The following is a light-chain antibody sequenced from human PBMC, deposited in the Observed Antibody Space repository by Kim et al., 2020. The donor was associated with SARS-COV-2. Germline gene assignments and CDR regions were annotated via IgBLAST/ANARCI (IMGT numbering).Light chain of an antibody. V-gene: IGLV3-21*04. Sequence: KMAMITCGRNYNVSRNDVLYQQKPGEAAVKVIFYNSDRPSGMPGRLSGSTTGSTAALTASRGEGWDEADYYCRVGYGSSVRRLVFGGGTQLTVL. CDR2: YNS. CDR3: RVGYGSSVRRLV. CDR1: YNVSRN. J-gene: IGLJ2*01.